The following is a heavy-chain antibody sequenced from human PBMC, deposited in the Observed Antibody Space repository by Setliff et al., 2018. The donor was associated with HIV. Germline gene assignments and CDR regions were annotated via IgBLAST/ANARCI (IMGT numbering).Heavy chain of an antibody. CDR2: VCYSDNT. J-gene: IGHJ4*02. Sequence: SLTCTVSGGSISSGDLCWGWIRQPPGKGLEWIGSVCYSDNTYYSPSLKSRVFISVDTSKNQFSLSLNSMTAADTAIYYCSRHLSGGRDYWGQGTLVTVSS. D-gene: IGHD1-26*01. CDR3: SRHLSGGRDY. CDR1: GGSISSGDLC. V-gene: IGHV4-39*01.